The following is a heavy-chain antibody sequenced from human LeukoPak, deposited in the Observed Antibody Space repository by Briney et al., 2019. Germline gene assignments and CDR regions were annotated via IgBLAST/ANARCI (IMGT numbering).Heavy chain of an antibody. CDR3: TRHYYDSSGYYYYYYMDV. CDR2: IRSKANSYAT. CDR1: GFTFSGSA. Sequence: GGSLRLSCAASGFTFSGSAMHWVRQASGKGLEWVGRIRSKANSYATAYAASVKGRFTISRDDSKNTAYLQMNSLKTEDTAVYYCTRHYYDSSGYYYYYYMDVWGKGTTVAVSS. D-gene: IGHD3-22*01. J-gene: IGHJ6*03. V-gene: IGHV3-73*01.